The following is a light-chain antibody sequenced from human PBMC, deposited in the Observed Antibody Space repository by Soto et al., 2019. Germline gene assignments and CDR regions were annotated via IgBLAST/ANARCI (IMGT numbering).Light chain of an antibody. Sequence: DIQMTQSPSSLSASVGDRVTITCRASQGIGNYLAWYQQKPGKVPKNLIYDASTLQARVPSRFSGSGSGRDFTLTISSLQPEDVATYYCLKFYTAPETFGQVTKVEIK. J-gene: IGKJ1*01. CDR1: QGIGNY. CDR2: DAS. V-gene: IGKV1-27*01. CDR3: LKFYTAPET.